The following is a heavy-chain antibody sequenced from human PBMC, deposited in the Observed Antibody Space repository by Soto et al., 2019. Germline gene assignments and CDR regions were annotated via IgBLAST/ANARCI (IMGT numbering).Heavy chain of an antibody. J-gene: IGHJ2*01. CDR2: ISLSSGTI. CDR3: ARDPSRGIEWAQYLDL. Sequence: EGQLGESGGGLVQPGGCLRLSCAGSGFSLSSYAMDWVRQAPGQGLERVSYISLSSGTIHYAESVRGRFTGSRDNAKNSLYLQMISVRAEDTAVYYWARDPSRGIEWAQYLDLWGRGTLVTVSS. CDR1: GFSLSSYA. V-gene: IGHV3-48*01. D-gene: IGHD1-26*01.